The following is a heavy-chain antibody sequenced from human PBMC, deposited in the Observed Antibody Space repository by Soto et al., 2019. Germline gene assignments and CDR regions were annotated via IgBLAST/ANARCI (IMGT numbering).Heavy chain of an antibody. Sequence: EVQLVESGGGLVKPGGSLRLSSAASGFTFSSYSMNWVRLAPGKGLEWVSSISSSSSYIYYADSVKGRFTISRDNAKNSLYLQMNSLRAEDTAVYYCARDLRRPYVLHPSTYYGMDVWGQGTTVTVSS. CDR3: ARDLRRPYVLHPSTYYGMDV. CDR2: ISSSSSYI. CDR1: GFTFSSYS. D-gene: IGHD3-10*02. J-gene: IGHJ6*02. V-gene: IGHV3-21*01.